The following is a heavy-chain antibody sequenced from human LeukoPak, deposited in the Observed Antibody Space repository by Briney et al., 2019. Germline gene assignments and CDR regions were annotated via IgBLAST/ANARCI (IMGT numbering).Heavy chain of an antibody. D-gene: IGHD2-2*01. CDR3: AKEHGDIVVVPAATRIDAFDI. CDR1: GFTFSSYA. Sequence: PGGSLRLSCAASGFTFSSYAMSWVRQAPGKGLEWVSAISGSGGSTYYADSVKGRFTISGDNSKNTLYLQMNSLRAEDTAVYYCAKEHGDIVVVPAATRIDAFDIWGQGTMVTVSS. J-gene: IGHJ3*02. CDR2: ISGSGGST. V-gene: IGHV3-23*01.